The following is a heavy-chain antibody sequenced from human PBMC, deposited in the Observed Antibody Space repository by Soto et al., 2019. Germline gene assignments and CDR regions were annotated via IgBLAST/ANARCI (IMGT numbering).Heavy chain of an antibody. Sequence: GGSLRLSCAASGFTFSSYAMSWVRQAPGKGLEWVSAISGSGGSTYYADSVKGRFTISRDNSKNTLYLQTNSLRAEDTAVYYCAKDPFASARSSSWYGYWGQGTLVTVSS. D-gene: IGHD6-13*01. J-gene: IGHJ4*02. CDR3: AKDPFASARSSSWYGY. CDR1: GFTFSSYA. CDR2: ISGSGGST. V-gene: IGHV3-23*01.